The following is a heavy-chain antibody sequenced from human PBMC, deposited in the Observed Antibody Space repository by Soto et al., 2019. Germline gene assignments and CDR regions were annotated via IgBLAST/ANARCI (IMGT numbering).Heavy chain of an antibody. CDR1: GGTIRITSYS. V-gene: IGHV4-39*07. CDR2: IYYSGST. D-gene: IGHD3-3*01. Sequence: SATMYLPSTVSGGTIRITSYSWGWIRQPPGKGLEWIGSIYYSGSTYYNPSLKSRVTMLIDRSTNQFSLRLTSVTAADTAVYYCARLTCSNTRCLKLNGFDIWGQGTMVTVS. CDR3: ARLTCSNTRCLKLNGFDI. J-gene: IGHJ3*02.